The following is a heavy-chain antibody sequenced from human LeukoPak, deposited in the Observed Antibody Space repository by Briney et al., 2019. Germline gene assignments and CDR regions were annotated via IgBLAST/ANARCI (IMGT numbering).Heavy chain of an antibody. CDR3: AGRQHIVAVTATRGSFDM. CDR1: GGSISSYY. V-gene: IGHV4-59*03. Sequence: PSETLSLTCTVSGGSISSYYWSWIRQPPGKGLEWIGYILNSGRTNYNPSLRSRVTMSVDTSKNQFSLNLSSLTAADTAVYYCAGRQHIVAVTATRGSFDMWGQGTLVTVSS. D-gene: IGHD2-21*02. J-gene: IGHJ4*02. CDR2: ILNSGRT.